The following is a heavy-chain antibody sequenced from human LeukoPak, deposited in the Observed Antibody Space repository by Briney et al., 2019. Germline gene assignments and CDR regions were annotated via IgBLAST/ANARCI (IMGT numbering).Heavy chain of an antibody. V-gene: IGHV3-23*01. CDR1: GFTLSSYA. CDR2: ISGSGGST. Sequence: PGGSLRLSCAASGFTLSSYAMSWVRQAPGKGLEWVSAISGSGGSTYYADSVKGRFTISRDNSKNTLYLQMNSLGAEDTAVYYCAKDTRSGSNYFDSWGQGTLVTVSS. D-gene: IGHD3-22*01. CDR3: AKDTRSGSNYFDS. J-gene: IGHJ4*02.